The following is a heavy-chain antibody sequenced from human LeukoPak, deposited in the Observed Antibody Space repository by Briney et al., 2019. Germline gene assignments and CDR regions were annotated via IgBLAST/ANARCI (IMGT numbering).Heavy chain of an antibody. Sequence: GGSLRLSCAASGFTFSSYSMNWVRQAPGKGLEWVSYISSSSTIYYADSVKGRFTISRDNAKNSLYLQMNSLRAEDTAVYYCAREAASSFFHYYMDVWGKGTTVTVSS. CDR2: ISSSSTI. D-gene: IGHD6-13*01. J-gene: IGHJ6*03. CDR3: AREAASSFFHYYMDV. CDR1: GFTFSSYS. V-gene: IGHV3-48*04.